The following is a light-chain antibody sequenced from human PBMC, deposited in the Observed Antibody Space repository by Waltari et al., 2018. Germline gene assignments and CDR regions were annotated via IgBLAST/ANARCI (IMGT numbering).Light chain of an antibody. CDR2: DAS. V-gene: IGKV1-5*03. Sequence: DIQMTQSPSTLSASVGDKVTITCRASQTINNWLAWYQLKPGKAPKILSYDASTLHSGVPSRFSGSRSETQFTLTISSLQPDDFATYFCHQYNTFSGSFGQGTKVEVK. CDR3: HQYNTFSGS. J-gene: IGKJ1*01. CDR1: QTINNW.